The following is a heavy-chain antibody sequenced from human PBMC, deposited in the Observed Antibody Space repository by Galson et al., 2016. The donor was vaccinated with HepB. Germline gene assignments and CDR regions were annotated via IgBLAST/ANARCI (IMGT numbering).Heavy chain of an antibody. CDR1: GYTFSTYT. CDR2: ISAFNGDT. CDR3: ARGRPRYCTTTSRPISAGGYYYYGMDV. Sequence: SVKVSCKASGYTFSTYTISWVRQAPGQGLEWMGWISAFNGDTNYAQKFQGRVTMTTDTSTSTAYMDLRSLRSDDTAVYYRARGRPRYCTTTSRPISAGGYYYYGMDVWGQGTTVTVSS. D-gene: IGHD2-2*01. J-gene: IGHJ6*02. V-gene: IGHV1-18*04.